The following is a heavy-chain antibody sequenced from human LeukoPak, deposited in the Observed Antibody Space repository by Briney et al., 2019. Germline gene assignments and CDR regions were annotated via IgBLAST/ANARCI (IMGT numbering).Heavy chain of an antibody. V-gene: IGHV4-34*01. CDR3: ARALMKGWRPDY. Sequence: PSENLSLTCAVYGGSFSGYYWSWIRQPPGKGLEWIGEINHSGSTNYNPSLKSRVTISVDTSKNQFSLKLSSVTAADTAVYYCARALMKGWRPDYWGQGTLVTVSS. CDR2: INHSGST. J-gene: IGHJ4*02. CDR1: GGSFSGYY. D-gene: IGHD6-19*01.